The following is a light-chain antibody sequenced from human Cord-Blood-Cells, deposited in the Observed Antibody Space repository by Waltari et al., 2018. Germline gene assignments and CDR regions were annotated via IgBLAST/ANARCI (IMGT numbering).Light chain of an antibody. J-gene: IGLJ2*01. CDR2: EDN. CDR3: QSYDSSNVV. Sequence: NFMLTQPHSVSESPGKTVTISCTRSSGRIASNYVRWYQQRPGSSPTAVIYEDNQRPSGVPDRFSGSIDSSSNSASLTISGLKTEDEADYYCQSYDSSNVVFGGGTKLTVL. V-gene: IGLV6-57*01. CDR1: SGRIASNY.